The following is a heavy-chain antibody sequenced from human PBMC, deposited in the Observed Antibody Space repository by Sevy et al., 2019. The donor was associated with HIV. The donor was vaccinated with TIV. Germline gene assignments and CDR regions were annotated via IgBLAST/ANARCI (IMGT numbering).Heavy chain of an antibody. D-gene: IGHD5-12*01. Sequence: GGSLRLSCAASGFTFSNYDMNWVRQAPGKGVEWVTYISSDSSRIYYADSGKGRLTISRDNARNSLYVQMNRLRAEDTAVYYCAREGGYTDQGMDVWGQGTTVTVSS. V-gene: IGHV3-48*01. CDR3: AREGGYTDQGMDV. J-gene: IGHJ6*02. CDR2: ISSDSSRI. CDR1: GFTFSNYD.